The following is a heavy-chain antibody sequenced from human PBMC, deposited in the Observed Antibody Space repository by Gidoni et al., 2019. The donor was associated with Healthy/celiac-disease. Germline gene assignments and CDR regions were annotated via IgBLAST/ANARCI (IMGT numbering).Heavy chain of an antibody. D-gene: IGHD6-19*01. CDR3: ARVPPNHLAVAAQHPDDAFDI. CDR1: GGSFSGYY. Sequence: QVQLQQWGAGLLKPSETLSLTCAVYGGSFSGYYWSWIRQPPGKGLEWIGEINHSGSTNYNPSLKSRVTISVDTSKNQFSLKLSSVTAADTAVYYCARVPPNHLAVAAQHPDDAFDIWGQGTMVTVSS. V-gene: IGHV4-34*01. J-gene: IGHJ3*02. CDR2: INHSGST.